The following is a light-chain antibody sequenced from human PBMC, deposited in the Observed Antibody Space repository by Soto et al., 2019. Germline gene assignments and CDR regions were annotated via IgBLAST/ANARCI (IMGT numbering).Light chain of an antibody. J-gene: IGKJ1*01. V-gene: IGKV1-5*03. CDR3: QRSTIYPCP. CDR1: QSISSW. Sequence: SQSPATLSVTIRDGVTITCRASQSISSWLAWYQQKPGKAPKLLIYKASSLESGVPSRFSGSGSGTEFTLTISSLQPDDFATYYCQRSTIYPCPFGQRSNV. CDR2: KAS.